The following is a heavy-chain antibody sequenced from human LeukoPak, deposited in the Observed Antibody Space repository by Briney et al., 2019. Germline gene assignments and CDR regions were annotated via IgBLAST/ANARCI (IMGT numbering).Heavy chain of an antibody. CDR3: ARVLVFRGVIRLGGADY. D-gene: IGHD3-10*01. CDR1: GYTFTSYY. Sequence: ASVKVSCKASGYTFTSYYMHWVRQAPGQGLEWMGIINPSGGSTSYAQKFRGRVTMTRDTSTSTVYMELSSLRSEDTAVYYCARVLVFRGVIRLGGADYWGQGTLVTVSS. V-gene: IGHV1-46*01. J-gene: IGHJ4*02. CDR2: INPSGGST.